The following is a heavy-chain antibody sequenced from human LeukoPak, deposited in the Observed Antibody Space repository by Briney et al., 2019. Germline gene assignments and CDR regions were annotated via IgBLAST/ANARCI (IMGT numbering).Heavy chain of an antibody. Sequence: PGGSLRLSCAASGFTFSSYAMHWVRQAPGKGLEWVAVISYDGSNKYYADSVKGRFTISRDNSKNTLYLQMNSLRAEDTAVYYCARDGRDSSSWYRTGDFDYWGQGTLVTVSS. CDR3: ARDGRDSSSWYRTGDFDY. V-gene: IGHV3-30*04. D-gene: IGHD6-13*01. J-gene: IGHJ4*02. CDR1: GFTFSSYA. CDR2: ISYDGSNK.